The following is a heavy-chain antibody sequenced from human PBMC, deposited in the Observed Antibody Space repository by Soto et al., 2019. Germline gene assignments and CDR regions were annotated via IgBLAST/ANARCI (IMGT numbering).Heavy chain of an antibody. J-gene: IGHJ6*03. CDR3: ARVGYFGSGSYNIEGGGFMDV. CDR2: IYPGDSDT. CDR1: GYRFTSYL. V-gene: IGHV5-51*01. Sequence: PGESLKISSQGSGYRFTSYLIGWVRQMPGRGLEWMGIIYPGDSDTRYSPSFQGQVTISADKSISTAYLQWSSLKASDTAMYYCARVGYFGSGSYNIEGGGFMDVWGTGTTVTVSS. D-gene: IGHD3-10*01.